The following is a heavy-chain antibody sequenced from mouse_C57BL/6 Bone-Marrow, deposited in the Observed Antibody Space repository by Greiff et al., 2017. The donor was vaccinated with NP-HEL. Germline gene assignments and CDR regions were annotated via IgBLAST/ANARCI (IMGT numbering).Heavy chain of an antibody. Sequence: QVQLQQPGAELVLPGASVKLSCKASGYTFTSYWMHWVKQRPGQGLEWIGEIDPSDSYTNYNQKFKGKSTLTVDKSSSTAYMQRSSLTSEDSAVYYCERGRGRSGTDFAYWGQGTLVTVSA. CDR2: IDPSDSYT. J-gene: IGHJ3*01. D-gene: IGHD4-1*01. V-gene: IGHV1-69*01. CDR3: ERGRGRSGTDFAY. CDR1: GYTFTSYW.